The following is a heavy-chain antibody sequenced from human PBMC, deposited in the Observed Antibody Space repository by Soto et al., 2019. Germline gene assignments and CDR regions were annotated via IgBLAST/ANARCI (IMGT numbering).Heavy chain of an antibody. CDR3: ARDLLRLLRGERDRWLSNGMDV. D-gene: IGHD3-22*01. CDR1: GFTFSSYD. J-gene: IGHJ6*02. Sequence: PGGSLRLSCAASGFTFSSYDMHWVRQATGKGLEWVSAIGTAGDTYYPGSVKGRFTISRDNSKNTLYLQMNSLRAEDTAVYYCARDLLRLLRGERDRWLSNGMDVWGQGTTVTVSS. V-gene: IGHV3-13*04. CDR2: IGTAGDT.